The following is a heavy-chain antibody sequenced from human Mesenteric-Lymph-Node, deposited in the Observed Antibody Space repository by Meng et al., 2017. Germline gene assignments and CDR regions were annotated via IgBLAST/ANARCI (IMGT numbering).Heavy chain of an antibody. CDR2: IYYSGNT. V-gene: IGHV4-59*12. CDR1: GGSISSYY. D-gene: IGHD3-10*01. CDR3: ARVVSGGFFGGFDY. Sequence: SETLSLTCTVSGGSISSYYWSWIRQPPGKGLEWIGYIYYSGNTHYNPSLKSRVTMSIDTSKNQFSLKLSSVTAADTAVYYCARVVSGGFFGGFDYWGQGTLVTVSS. J-gene: IGHJ4*02.